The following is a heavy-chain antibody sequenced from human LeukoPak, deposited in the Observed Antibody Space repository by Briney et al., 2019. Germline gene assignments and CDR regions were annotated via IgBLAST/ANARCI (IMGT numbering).Heavy chain of an antibody. CDR1: GYTFIGYY. CDR2: INPNSGGT. V-gene: IGHV1-2*02. D-gene: IGHD6-13*01. Sequence: ASVKVSCKASGYTFIGYYMHWVRQAPGQGLEWMGWINPNSGGTNYAQKFQGRVTMTRDTSISTAYMELSRLRSDDTAVYYCARVEQLVVGNLDYWGQGTLVTVSS. J-gene: IGHJ4*02. CDR3: ARVEQLVVGNLDY.